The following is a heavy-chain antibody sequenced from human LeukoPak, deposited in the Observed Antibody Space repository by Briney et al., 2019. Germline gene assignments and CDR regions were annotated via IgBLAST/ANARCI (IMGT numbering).Heavy chain of an antibody. Sequence: ASVKVSCKASGYTFTGYYMHWVRQAPGQGLEWMGIINPSGGSTTYAQKFQGRVTMTRDTSTSTVYMELNSLRSEDTAVYFCARGPYGDYAPAAYWGQGTLVTVSS. D-gene: IGHD4-17*01. CDR1: GYTFTGYY. V-gene: IGHV1-46*01. CDR2: INPSGGST. CDR3: ARGPYGDYAPAAY. J-gene: IGHJ4*02.